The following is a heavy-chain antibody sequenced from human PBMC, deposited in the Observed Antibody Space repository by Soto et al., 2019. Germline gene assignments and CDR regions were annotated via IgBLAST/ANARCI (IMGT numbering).Heavy chain of an antibody. CDR3: ARGYLGSFDC. CDR2: IGSAGDT. Sequence: GGSLRLSCAASGFTFSSYAVHWVRQPTGKGLEWVSVIGSAGDTYYPGSVKGRFTISRENAKSSLYLQMNSLRAEDTAVYYCARGYLGSFDCWGQGTLVTGSS. V-gene: IGHV3-13*01. D-gene: IGHD7-27*01. CDR1: GFTFSSYA. J-gene: IGHJ4*02.